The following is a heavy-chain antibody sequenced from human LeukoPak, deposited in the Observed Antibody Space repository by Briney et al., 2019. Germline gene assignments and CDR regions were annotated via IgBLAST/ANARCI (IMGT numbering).Heavy chain of an antibody. J-gene: IGHJ6*03. CDR1: GFTFSGYE. V-gene: IGHV3-30*02. Sequence: GGSLRLSCVASGFTFSGYEMNWVRQAPGKGLEWVTFIRYDGTNKYYADSVKGRFAISRDNSKNTLYLQMNSLRAEDTAVYYCARDSGLKWIGQNYYYMNVWGKGTSVTISS. D-gene: IGHD3-10*01. CDR2: IRYDGTNK. CDR3: ARDSGLKWIGQNYYYMNV.